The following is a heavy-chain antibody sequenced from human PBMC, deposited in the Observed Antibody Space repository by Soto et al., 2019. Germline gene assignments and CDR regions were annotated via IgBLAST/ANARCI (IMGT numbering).Heavy chain of an antibody. J-gene: IGHJ4*02. V-gene: IGHV4-34*01. CDR3: ASLNVELEPHAFDY. Sequence: WETLSLTCAVYGGSFRGYYWSWIRQPPGKGLEWIGEINHSGSTNYNPSLKSRVTISVDTSKNQFSLKLSSVTAADTAVYYCASLNVELEPHAFDYWGQGTLVTGSS. D-gene: IGHD1-1*01. CDR2: INHSGST. CDR1: GGSFRGYY.